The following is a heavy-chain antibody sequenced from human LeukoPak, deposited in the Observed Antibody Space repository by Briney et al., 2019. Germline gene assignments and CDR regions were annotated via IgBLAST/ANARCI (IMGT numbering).Heavy chain of an antibody. D-gene: IGHD5-18*01. CDR2: IRSKAYGGTT. Sequence: GGSLRLSCTASGFTFGDYAMSWFRQAPGKGLEWVGFIRSKAYGGTTEYAASVKGRFTISRDDSKSIAYLQMNSLKTEDTAVYHCTREDTAMVIDYWGQGTLVTVSS. CDR1: GFTFGDYA. J-gene: IGHJ4*02. CDR3: TREDTAMVIDY. V-gene: IGHV3-49*03.